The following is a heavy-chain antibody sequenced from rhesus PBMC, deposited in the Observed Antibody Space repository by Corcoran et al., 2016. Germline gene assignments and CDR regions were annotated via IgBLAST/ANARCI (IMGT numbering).Heavy chain of an antibody. D-gene: IGHD6-25*01. CDR3: ARYGQRQRDFDS. CDR1: GGSFSSYW. Sequence: QVQLQESGPGLVKPSETLSLTCAVSGGSFSSYWWSWIRQPPGKGLEWIGEINGNTGSTNYTPSLKGRVTISKGASKNQFSRKLSSVTAADAAVYYCARYGQRQRDFDSWGQGVLVTVSS. CDR2: INGNTGST. V-gene: IGHV4-80*01. J-gene: IGHJ4*01.